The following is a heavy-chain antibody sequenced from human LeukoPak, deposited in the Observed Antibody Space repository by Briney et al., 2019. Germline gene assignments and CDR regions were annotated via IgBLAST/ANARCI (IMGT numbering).Heavy chain of an antibody. CDR1: GTYINSGAQY. V-gene: IGHV4-31*03. Sequence: PSETLSLTCTVSGTYINSGAQYWGWIRQHPEKGLEWMGYVYRTGDTYYSPSFQSRIVMSVDTSKNQFSLRLSPVTAADTAVYFCAGKDGTSASFDYWAKESWSPSPQ. CDR3: AGKDGTSASFDY. D-gene: IGHD5-24*01. J-gene: IGHJ4*01. CDR2: VYRTGDT.